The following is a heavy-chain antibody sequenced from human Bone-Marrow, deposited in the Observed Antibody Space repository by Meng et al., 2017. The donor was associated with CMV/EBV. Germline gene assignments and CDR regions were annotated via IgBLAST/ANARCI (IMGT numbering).Heavy chain of an antibody. CDR3: ARGDIGGANNY. D-gene: IGHD4/OR15-4a*01. CDR1: GGSVSSGSYY. CDR2: IYYSGST. V-gene: IGHV4-61*01. J-gene: IGHJ4*02. Sequence: SETLSLTCTVSGGSVSSGSYYWSWIRQPPGKGLEWIGYIYYSGSTNYNPSLKSRVTISVDTSKNQFSLKLSSVTAADTAVYYCARGDIGGANNYRGQGPLVTVSS.